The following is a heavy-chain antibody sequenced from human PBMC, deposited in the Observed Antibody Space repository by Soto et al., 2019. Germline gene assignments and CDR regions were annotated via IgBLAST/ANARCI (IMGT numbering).Heavy chain of an antibody. CDR2: ISSDGSNK. Sequence: QVQLVESGGGVVQPGRSLRLSCAASGFTFSSYGMHWVRQAPGKGLEWVAVISSDGSNKYYADSVKGRFTISRDNSKNTLYLQMNSLRAEDTAVYYCGKEGSDYDILTGSGYYGMDVWGQGTTVTVSS. J-gene: IGHJ6*02. D-gene: IGHD3-9*01. CDR3: GKEGSDYDILTGSGYYGMDV. CDR1: GFTFSSYG. V-gene: IGHV3-30*18.